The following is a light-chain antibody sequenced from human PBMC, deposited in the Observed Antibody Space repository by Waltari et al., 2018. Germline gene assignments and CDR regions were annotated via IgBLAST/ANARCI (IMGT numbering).Light chain of an antibody. CDR3: QEYDNYST. V-gene: IGKV1-5*03. CDR1: QTINSL. CDR2: KAS. Sequence: DIQMTQSPSTLAASVGDRVTITCRTSQTINSLLAWYQQKPGKAPKLLIYKASSLESGVPSRFSGSGSGTEFTLTISSLQPDDFATYYCQEYDNYSTFGQGTKVEI. J-gene: IGKJ1*01.